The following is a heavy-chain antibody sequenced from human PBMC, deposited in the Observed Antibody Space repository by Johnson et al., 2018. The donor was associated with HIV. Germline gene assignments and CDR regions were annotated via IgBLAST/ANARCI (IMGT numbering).Heavy chain of an antibody. CDR1: GFTFSDYY. CDR3: AKLVGADTSGELDI. J-gene: IGHJ3*02. CDR2: ISSSGSTI. V-gene: IGHV3-11*04. D-gene: IGHD1-26*01. Sequence: QVQLVESGGGLVQPAGSLRLSCSASGFTFSDYYMSWLRQAPGKGLEWVSYISSSGSTIYYADSVKGRFTISRDNAKNSLYLQMNSLRAEDTALYYCAKLVGADTSGELDIWGQGTMVIVSS.